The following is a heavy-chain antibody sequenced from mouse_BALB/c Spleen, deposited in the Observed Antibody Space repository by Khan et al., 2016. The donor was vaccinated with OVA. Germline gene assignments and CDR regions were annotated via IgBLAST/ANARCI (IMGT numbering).Heavy chain of an antibody. V-gene: IGHV6-6*02. J-gene: IGHJ2*01. CDR1: GFIFTNFW. Sequence: EVKLEESGGGLVQPGGSLKLSCVASGFIFTNFWMNWVRQSPEKGLEWLAEIKLKSNNYETHYAESVRGRFTISSDESESCVYLQVNNLRAEDAGIYYCARIGSYDFDYWGQGTTLAVSS. CDR2: IKLKSNNYET. CDR3: ARIGSYDFDY. D-gene: IGHD1-1*02.